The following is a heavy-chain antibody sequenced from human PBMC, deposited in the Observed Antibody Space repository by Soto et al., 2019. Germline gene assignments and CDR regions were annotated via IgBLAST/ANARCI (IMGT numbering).Heavy chain of an antibody. CDR2: IGTAGDP. D-gene: IGHD6-6*01. CDR3: ARGADAARPGYYYYGMDV. V-gene: IGHV3-13*05. J-gene: IGHJ6*02. Sequence: GGSLRLSCAASGFTFSSNDMHWVRQATGKGLEWVSAIGTAGDPYYPGSVKGRFTISRENAKNSLYLQMNSLRAGDTAVYYCARGADAARPGYYYYGMDVWGQGTTVTVSS. CDR1: GFTFSSND.